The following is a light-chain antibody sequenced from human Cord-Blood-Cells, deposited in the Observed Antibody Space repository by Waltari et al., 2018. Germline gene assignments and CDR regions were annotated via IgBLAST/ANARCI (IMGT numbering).Light chain of an antibody. Sequence: DIQMTQSPSSLSASVGDSVTINCQASQDISNYLNWYQQKPGKAPKLLIYDASNLETGVPSRFSGSGSGTDFTFTISSLQPEDIATYYCQQYDNLPLTFGPGTKVDIK. CDR2: DAS. CDR3: QQYDNLPLT. V-gene: IGKV1-33*01. J-gene: IGKJ3*01. CDR1: QDISNY.